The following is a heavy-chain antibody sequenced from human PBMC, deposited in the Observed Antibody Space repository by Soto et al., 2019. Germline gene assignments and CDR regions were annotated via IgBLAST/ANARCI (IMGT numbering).Heavy chain of an antibody. CDR1: GGSFSGYY. CDR2: INHSGST. D-gene: IGHD3-16*01. V-gene: IGHV4-34*01. CDR3: ARGFGEGRNWFDP. J-gene: IGHJ5*02. Sequence: SETLSLTCAVYGGSFSGYYWSWIRQPPGKGLEWIGEINHSGSTNYNPSLKSRVTISVDTSKNQFSLKLSSVTAADTAVYYCARGFGEGRNWFDPWGQGTLVTVSS.